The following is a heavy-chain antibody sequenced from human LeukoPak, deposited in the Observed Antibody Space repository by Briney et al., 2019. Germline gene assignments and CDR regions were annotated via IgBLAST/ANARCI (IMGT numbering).Heavy chain of an antibody. D-gene: IGHD3-9*01. CDR2: ISGSGGST. CDR1: GFTFSSYA. Sequence: GGSLRLSCAASGFTFSSYAMSWVRQAPGKGLEWVSTISGSGGSTYYADSVKGRFTISRDNAKNSLYLQMNSLRAEDTAVYYCARSDILTLFDYWGQGTLVTVSS. CDR3: ARSDILTLFDY. J-gene: IGHJ4*02. V-gene: IGHV3-23*01.